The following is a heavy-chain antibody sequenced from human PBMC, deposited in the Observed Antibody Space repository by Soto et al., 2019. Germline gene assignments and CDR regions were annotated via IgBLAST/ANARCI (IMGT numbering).Heavy chain of an antibody. CDR2: AYYGGST. CDR3: ARHCPSGSGWYDYFDY. Sequence: QLQLQESGPGLVKSSETLSLTCTVSGLSISKSTYYWGWVRQPPGKGLEWVASAYYGGSTYYNPSFKSRVTISFDTSKNQFSLKLGSVTAADTAVFFCARHCPSGSGWYDYFDYWGQGALVTVSS. J-gene: IGHJ4*02. CDR1: GLSISKSTYY. V-gene: IGHV4-39*01. D-gene: IGHD6-19*01.